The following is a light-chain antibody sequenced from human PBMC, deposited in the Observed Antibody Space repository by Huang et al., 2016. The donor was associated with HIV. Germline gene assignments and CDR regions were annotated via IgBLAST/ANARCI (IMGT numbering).Light chain of an antibody. J-gene: IGKJ4*01. CDR3: QQRSNWPPLT. Sequence: EIVLTQSPATLSLSPGDRATLSCRASQSINTYLAWYQQKPGQVPRLLMYDASNRAAGVPARVSGSVSGTDFTLTISSLEPEDFAVYYCQQRSNWPPLTFGGGTKVEIK. V-gene: IGKV3-11*01. CDR2: DAS. CDR1: QSINTY.